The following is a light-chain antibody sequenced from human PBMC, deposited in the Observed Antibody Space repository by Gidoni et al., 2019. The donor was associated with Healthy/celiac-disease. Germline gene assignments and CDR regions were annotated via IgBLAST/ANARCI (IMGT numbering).Light chain of an antibody. CDR2: GKN. CDR3: NSRDSSVPVV. J-gene: IGLJ2*01. CDR1: SLRSYY. Sequence: SSELTQDPAVSVALGQTVRITCQGDSLRSYYASWYQQKPGQAPVLVIYGKNNRPSGITDRFSGSSSGNTSSLTITGAQAEDEADYYCNSRDSSVPVVFGGGTKLAVL. V-gene: IGLV3-19*01.